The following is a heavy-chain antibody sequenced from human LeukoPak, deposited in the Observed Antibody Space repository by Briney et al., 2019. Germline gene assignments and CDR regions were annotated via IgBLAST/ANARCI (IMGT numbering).Heavy chain of an antibody. Sequence: GRSLRLSCAASGFTFSSYGMHWVRQAPGKGLEWVAVIWCDGSNTYYADSVKGRFTISRDNSKNTLYLQMNSLRAEDTAVYYCARIGYCSGGSCYWVYFDYWGQGTLVTVSS. V-gene: IGHV3-33*01. CDR2: IWCDGSNT. CDR1: GFTFSSYG. J-gene: IGHJ4*02. D-gene: IGHD2-15*01. CDR3: ARIGYCSGGSCYWVYFDY.